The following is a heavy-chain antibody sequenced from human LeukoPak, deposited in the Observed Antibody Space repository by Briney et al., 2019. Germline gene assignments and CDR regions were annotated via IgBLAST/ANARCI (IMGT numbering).Heavy chain of an antibody. J-gene: IGHJ4*02. CDR2: IYHSGST. CDR3: ARGFLEMATTIDY. V-gene: IGHV4-38-2*02. D-gene: IGHD5-24*01. Sequence: PSETLSLTXTVSGYSISSGYYWGWIRQPPGKGLEWIGSIYHSGSTYYNPSLKSRVTISVDTSKNQFSLKLSSVTAADTAVYYCARGFLEMATTIDYWGQRTLVTVSS. CDR1: GYSISSGYY.